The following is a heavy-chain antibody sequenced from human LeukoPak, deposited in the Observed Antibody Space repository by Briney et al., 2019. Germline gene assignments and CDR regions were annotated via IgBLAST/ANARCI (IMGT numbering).Heavy chain of an antibody. Sequence: GRSLRLSCAASGFTFSSYAMHWVRQAPGKGLEWVAVISYDGSNKYYADSVKGRFTISRDNSKNTLYLQMNSLRAEDTAVYYCASHEIWFGELWPGAFDIWGQGTMVTVSS. CDR2: ISYDGSNK. CDR1: GFTFSSYA. D-gene: IGHD3-10*01. J-gene: IGHJ3*02. V-gene: IGHV3-30-3*01. CDR3: ASHEIWFGELWPGAFDI.